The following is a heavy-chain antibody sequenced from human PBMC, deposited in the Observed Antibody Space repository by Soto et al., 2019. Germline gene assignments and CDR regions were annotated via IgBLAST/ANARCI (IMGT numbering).Heavy chain of an antibody. V-gene: IGHV4-59*01. J-gene: IGHJ6*02. CDR1: GGSISSYY. Sequence: SVTLSLTCTVSGGSISSYYLSWIRQPPGKGLEWIVYIYYSGITNYNPSLKSRVTISVDTSKNQFSLKLSSVTAAETAVYYCAGSVGYCTNAVCYSNRYYYYGMDVWGQGTTVTVSS. CDR3: AGSVGYCTNAVCYSNRYYYYGMDV. CDR2: IYYSGIT. D-gene: IGHD2-8*01.